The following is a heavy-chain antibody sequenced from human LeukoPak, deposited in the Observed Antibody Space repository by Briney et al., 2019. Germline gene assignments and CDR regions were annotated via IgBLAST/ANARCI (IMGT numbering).Heavy chain of an antibody. D-gene: IGHD1-26*01. CDR2: IYHSGYT. J-gene: IGHJ3*02. Sequence: SETLSLICTVSNDSISRYDWSWIRQPPGKGLEWIGYIYHSGYTDYNPSLESRVTISIDTSKNRFSLKLSSVTAADTAVYYCASPSSGAPRWAFDIWGQGTMVTVSS. CDR1: NDSISRYD. V-gene: IGHV4-59*08. CDR3: ASPSSGAPRWAFDI.